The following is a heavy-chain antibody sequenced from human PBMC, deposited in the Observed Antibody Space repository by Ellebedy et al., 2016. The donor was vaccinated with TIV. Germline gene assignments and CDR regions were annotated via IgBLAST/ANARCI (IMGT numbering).Heavy chain of an antibody. CDR1: GYTLTELS. CDR2: FDPEDGET. Sequence: ASVKVSXXVSGYTLTELSMHWVRQAPGKGLEWMGGFDPEDGETIYAQKFQGRVTMTEDTSTDTAYMELSSLRSEDTAVYYCATLKAGSYYNYYYGMDVWGQGTTVTVSS. J-gene: IGHJ6*02. CDR3: ATLKAGSYYNYYYGMDV. V-gene: IGHV1-24*01. D-gene: IGHD3-10*01.